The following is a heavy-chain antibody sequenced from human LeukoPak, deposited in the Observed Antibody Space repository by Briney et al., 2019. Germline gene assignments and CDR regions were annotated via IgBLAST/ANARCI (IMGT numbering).Heavy chain of an antibody. CDR3: ARDPPYYDSSGPHFQH. CDR1: TXSXYA. J-gene: IGHJ1*01. CDR2: INPNSGGT. V-gene: IGHV1-2*06. D-gene: IGHD3-22*01. Sequence: TXSXYAIXWVRQAPGQGLEWMGRINPNSGGTNYAQKFQGRVTMTRDTSISTAYMELSRLRSDDTAVYYCARDPPYYDSSGPHFQHWGQGTLVTVSS.